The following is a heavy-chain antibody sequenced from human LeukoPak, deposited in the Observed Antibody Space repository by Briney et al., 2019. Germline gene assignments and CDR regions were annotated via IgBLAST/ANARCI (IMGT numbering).Heavy chain of an antibody. CDR3: ARRYCSDGSCYSVDY. CDR1: GFTFSSYW. J-gene: IGHJ4*02. CDR2: INKDGSEK. Sequence: PGGSLRLSCAASGFTFSSYWMSWVRQAPGKGLEWAANINKDGSEKYYVDSVRGRLTISRDNAKNSLYLQMNSLRAEDTAIYYCARRYCSDGSCYSVDYWGQGILVTVSS. V-gene: IGHV3-7*01. D-gene: IGHD2-15*01.